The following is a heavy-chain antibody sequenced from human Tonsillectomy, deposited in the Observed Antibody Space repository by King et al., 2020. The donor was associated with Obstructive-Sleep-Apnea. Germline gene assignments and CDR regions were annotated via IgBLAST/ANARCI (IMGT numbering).Heavy chain of an antibody. Sequence: VQLQESGPGLLKPSQTRSLTCTVSGGSISSGDYYWCWIRQPPGKGLEWIGDFYYSGSTYYNPSLQRRVIISVDTSKNQFSLKLSSMTAADTATYYCARVLPSSNYYGSGSFDYWGQGTLVTVSS. D-gene: IGHD3-10*01. CDR3: ARVLPSSNYYGSGSFDY. CDR1: GGSISSGDYY. CDR2: FYYSGST. J-gene: IGHJ4*02. V-gene: IGHV4-30-4*01.